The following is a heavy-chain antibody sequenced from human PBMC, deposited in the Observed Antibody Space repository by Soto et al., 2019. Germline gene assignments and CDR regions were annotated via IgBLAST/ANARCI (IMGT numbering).Heavy chain of an antibody. CDR2: INDSGNI. CDR3: SRGLILWFGELSRRGGCFYDMDV. Sequence: QVQLQQWGAGLLKPSETLSLTCAVYGGSLSGYQWSWIRQTPGKGLEWIGEINDSGNINYNPSLKSRVTILLDTPRKQISLKLSAVTAADSAVYYCSRGLILWFGELSRRGGCFYDMDVWGKGTTVAVSS. J-gene: IGHJ6*03. V-gene: IGHV4-34*01. CDR1: GGSLSGYQ. D-gene: IGHD3-10*01.